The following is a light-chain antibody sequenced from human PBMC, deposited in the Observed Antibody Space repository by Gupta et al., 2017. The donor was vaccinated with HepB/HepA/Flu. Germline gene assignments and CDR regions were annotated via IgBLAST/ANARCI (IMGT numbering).Light chain of an antibody. CDR2: GSY. V-gene: IGKV1-17*01. Sequence: IKMTQSPSSLSAFVGDRIAITCRASQDIGNDLGWYQQKPGKAPKRLIYGSYTLRSGVPSRFSGSGSGTEFTLTINSLRPEDFATYYCLQHNTYPRTFGPGTKVEIK. J-gene: IGKJ1*01. CDR1: QDIGND. CDR3: LQHNTYPRT.